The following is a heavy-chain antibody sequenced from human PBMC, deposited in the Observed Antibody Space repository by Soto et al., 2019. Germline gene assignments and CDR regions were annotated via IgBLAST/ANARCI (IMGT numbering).Heavy chain of an antibody. Sequence: PGGSLRLSCAASGFTFSSYGMHWVRQAPGKGLEWVAVISYDGSNKYYADSVKGRFTISRDNSKNTLYLQMNSLRAEDTAVYYCAKDAKIFGVVPSFQHWGQGTLVTVSS. D-gene: IGHD3-3*01. V-gene: IGHV3-30*18. CDR1: GFTFSSYG. CDR2: ISYDGSNK. J-gene: IGHJ1*01. CDR3: AKDAKIFGVVPSFQH.